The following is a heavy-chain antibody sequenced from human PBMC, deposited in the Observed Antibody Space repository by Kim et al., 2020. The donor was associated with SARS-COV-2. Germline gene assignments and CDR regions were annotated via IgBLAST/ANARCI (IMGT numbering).Heavy chain of an antibody. CDR3: ARDLKGDYWYFDL. D-gene: IGHD2-21*01. J-gene: IGHJ2*01. Sequence: SETLSLTCTVSGGSISSGGYYWSWIRQHPGKGLEWIGYIYYSGSTYYNPSLKSRVTISVDTSKNQFSLKLSSVTAADTAVYYCARDLKGDYWYFDLWGRGTLVTVSS. V-gene: IGHV4-31*03. CDR2: IYYSGST. CDR1: GGSISSGGYY.